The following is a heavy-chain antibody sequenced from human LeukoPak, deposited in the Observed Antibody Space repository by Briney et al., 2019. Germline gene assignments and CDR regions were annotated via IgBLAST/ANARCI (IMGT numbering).Heavy chain of an antibody. Sequence: PSETLSLTCGVYGGSFRGYYWLWLRDPPGKGVEWSGEINQRGSTKYYPSLKGRVTISVATSKNQYSLKLNSVTAADTAVYYCARVREGRYSYGPSRLPKAPTHFDYWGQGTLVTVSS. J-gene: IGHJ4*02. V-gene: IGHV4-34*01. D-gene: IGHD5-18*01. CDR1: GGSFRGYY. CDR3: ARVREGRYSYGPSRLPKAPTHFDY. CDR2: INQRGST.